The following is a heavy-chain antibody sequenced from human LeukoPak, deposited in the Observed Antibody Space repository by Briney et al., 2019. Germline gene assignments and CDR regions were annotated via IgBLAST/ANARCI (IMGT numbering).Heavy chain of an antibody. D-gene: IGHD6-13*01. Sequence: PGGSLRLSCAASGFTVSSNYMSWVRQAPGKGLEWVSVIYSGGSTYYADSVKGRFTISRDNPKNTLYLQMNSLRAEDTAVYYCARTGYSSSWYVGFDYWGQGTLVTVSS. V-gene: IGHV3-66*01. CDR1: GFTVSSNY. J-gene: IGHJ4*02. CDR3: ARTGYSSSWYVGFDY. CDR2: IYSGGST.